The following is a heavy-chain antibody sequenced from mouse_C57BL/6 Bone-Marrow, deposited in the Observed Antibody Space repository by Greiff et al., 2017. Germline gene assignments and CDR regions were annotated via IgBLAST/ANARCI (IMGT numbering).Heavy chain of an antibody. V-gene: IGHV1-64*01. CDR3: ARGVWLGFAY. CDR2: IHPNSGST. CDR1: GYTFTSYW. D-gene: IGHD2-10*02. J-gene: IGHJ3*01. Sequence: QVKLQQPGAELVKPGASVKWSCKASGYTFTSYWMHWVKQRPGQGLEWIGMIHPNSGSTNYNEKFKGKATLTVDKSSSTAYMQLSSLTSEDSAVYYCARGVWLGFAYWGQGTLVTVSA.